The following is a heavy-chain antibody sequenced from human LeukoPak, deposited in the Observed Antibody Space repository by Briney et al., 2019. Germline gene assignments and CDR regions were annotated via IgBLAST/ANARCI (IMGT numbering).Heavy chain of an antibody. CDR1: GGSISTYY. D-gene: IGHD6-6*01. CDR2: IYYSGTT. J-gene: IGHJ4*02. Sequence: PSETLSLTCTVSGGSISTYYWSWIRQPPGKGLEWIGYIYYSGTTKYNPSLKSRVTISVDTSKNQFSLKLSSVTAADTAVYYCAREQLGIDHWGQGTLVTVSS. CDR3: AREQLGIDH. V-gene: IGHV4-59*01.